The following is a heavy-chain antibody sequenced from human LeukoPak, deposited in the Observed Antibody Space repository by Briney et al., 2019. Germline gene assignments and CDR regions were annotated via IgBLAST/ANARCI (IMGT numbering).Heavy chain of an antibody. J-gene: IGHJ4*01. CDR2: IYHTGTT. Sequence: PSETLSLTCTLSGGSISSNTYYWAWIRQPPGKGLEWIGSIYHTGTTYYNPSLKSRVTISVDTSSNRFSLQLRSVTAADTATYYCASPSKWELSDLGCWGRGTPVTVSS. D-gene: IGHD1-26*01. CDR3: ASPSKWELSDLGC. CDR1: GGSISSNTYY. V-gene: IGHV4-39*01.